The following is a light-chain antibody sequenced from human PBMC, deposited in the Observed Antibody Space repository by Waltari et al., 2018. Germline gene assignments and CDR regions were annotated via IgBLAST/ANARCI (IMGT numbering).Light chain of an antibody. V-gene: IGLV2-14*03. CDR3: SSYTSGTTHVI. CDR1: RRDIGGYDF. CDR2: DVS. Sequence: QSALIQPASVSGSPGQSITISCTGSRRDIGGYDFVSWYQRRPGKAPQLLISDVSRRPSAVSIRFSGSKSGNTASLTISGLRAEDEADYYCSSYTSGTTHVIFGGGTKLTVL. J-gene: IGLJ2*01.